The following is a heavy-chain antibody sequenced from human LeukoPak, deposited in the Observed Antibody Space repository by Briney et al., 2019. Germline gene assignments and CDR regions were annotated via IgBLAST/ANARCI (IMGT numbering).Heavy chain of an antibody. D-gene: IGHD1-26*01. Sequence: GESLKISCKGSGYSFTSYWIGWVRQMPGKGLEWMGIIYPGDSDARYSPSFQGQVTISADKSISTAYLQWNSLKASDTAMYYCARRRDLYSGSYHPFDYWGQGTLVTVSS. CDR3: ARRRDLYSGSYHPFDY. V-gene: IGHV5-51*01. CDR1: GYSFTSYW. J-gene: IGHJ4*02. CDR2: IYPGDSDA.